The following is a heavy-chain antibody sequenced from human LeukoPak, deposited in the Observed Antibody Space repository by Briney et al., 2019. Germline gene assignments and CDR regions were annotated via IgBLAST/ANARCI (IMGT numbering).Heavy chain of an antibody. CDR2: INPKNAAT. CDR1: GYTFTGHY. CDR3: ARPSGGEYYFDY. J-gene: IGHJ4*02. D-gene: IGHD1-26*01. Sequence: GASVKVSCKASGYTFTGHYIHWVRQAPGQGLEWMGWINPKNAATNYAQKFQGRVTMTRDTSTGTVYMEVNALRSDDTAVYYCARPSGGEYYFDYWGQGTLVTVSS. V-gene: IGHV1-2*02.